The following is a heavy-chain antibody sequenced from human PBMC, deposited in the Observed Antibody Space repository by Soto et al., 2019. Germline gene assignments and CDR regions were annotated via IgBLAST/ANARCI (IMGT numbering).Heavy chain of an antibody. D-gene: IGHD5-18*01. J-gene: IGHJ6*02. CDR1: GYTFTSYG. CDR3: ARWAMVTNYYYYYGMDV. Sequence: ASVKVSCKASGYTFTSYGISWVRQAPGQGLKWMGWISAYNGNTNYAQKLQGRVTMTTDTSTSTAYMELRSLRSDDTAVYYCARWAMVTNYYYYYGMDVWGQGTTVTVS. CDR2: ISAYNGNT. V-gene: IGHV1-18*04.